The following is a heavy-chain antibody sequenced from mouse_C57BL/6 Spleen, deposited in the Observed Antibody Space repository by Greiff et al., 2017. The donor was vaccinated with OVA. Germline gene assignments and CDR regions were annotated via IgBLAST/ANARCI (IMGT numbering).Heavy chain of an antibody. J-gene: IGHJ4*01. Sequence: QVQLQQPGAELVRPGSSVKLSCKASGYTFTSYWMDWVKQRPGQGLEWIGNIYPSDSETHYNQKFKDKATLTVDKSSSTAYMQLSSLTSEDSAVYYCARGDDGYSGNYAMDYWGQGTSVTVSS. V-gene: IGHV1-61*01. D-gene: IGHD2-3*01. CDR1: GYTFTSYW. CDR2: IYPSDSET. CDR3: ARGDDGYSGNYAMDY.